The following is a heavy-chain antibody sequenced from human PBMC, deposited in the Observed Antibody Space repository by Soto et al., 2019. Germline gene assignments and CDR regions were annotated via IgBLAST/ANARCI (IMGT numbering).Heavy chain of an antibody. Sequence: QVQLVQSGAEVKKPGASVKVSCKASGYTFTSYGLHWVRQAPGQRLEWMGWINAGNGNTKYSQKFQGRVTITGDTSASTAYMELSSLRSEDTAVYYCARVGDILNLFDPWGQGSLVTVSS. V-gene: IGHV1-3*01. D-gene: IGHD3-9*01. CDR2: INAGNGNT. CDR1: GYTFTSYG. J-gene: IGHJ5*02. CDR3: ARVGDILNLFDP.